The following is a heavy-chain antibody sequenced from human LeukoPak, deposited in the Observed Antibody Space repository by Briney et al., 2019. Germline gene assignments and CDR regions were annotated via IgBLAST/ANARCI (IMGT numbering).Heavy chain of an antibody. CDR3: ARDSTENSSSWLLDYGMDV. CDR2: IYSGGST. Sequence: GGSLRLSCAASGFTVSSNYMSWVRQAPGKGLEWVSLIYSGGSTHYADSVKGRFTITRDISKNTLYLQMNSLRAEDTAVYYCARDSTENSSSWLLDYGMDVWGQGTTVTVSS. J-gene: IGHJ6*02. D-gene: IGHD6-13*01. CDR1: GFTVSSNY. V-gene: IGHV3-53*01.